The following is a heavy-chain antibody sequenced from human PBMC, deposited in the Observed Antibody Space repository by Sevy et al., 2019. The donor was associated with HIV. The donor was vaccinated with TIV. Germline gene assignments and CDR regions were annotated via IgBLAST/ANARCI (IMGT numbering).Heavy chain of an antibody. CDR1: GGSISSYY. V-gene: IGHV4-59*13. CDR3: ARSLAGAGSGSYYKLNYHYYGMDV. J-gene: IGHJ6*02. Sequence: SETLSLTCTVSGGSISSYYWSWIRQPPGKGLEWIGYIYYSGSTNYNPSLKSRVTISVDTSKNQFSLKLSSVTAADTAVYYCARSLAGAGSGSYYKLNYHYYGMDVWGQGTTVTVSS. CDR2: IYYSGST. D-gene: IGHD3-10*01.